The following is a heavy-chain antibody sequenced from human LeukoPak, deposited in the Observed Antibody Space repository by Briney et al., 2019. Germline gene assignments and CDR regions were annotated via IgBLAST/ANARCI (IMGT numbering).Heavy chain of an antibody. J-gene: IGHJ6*03. V-gene: IGHV4-59*02. CDR1: GGSVSSYY. CDR3: ARTTEGYCRGRSCYSYYYYMDV. D-gene: IGHD2-15*01. CDR2: MYYSGST. Sequence: ASETLSLTCTVSGGSVSSYYWSWIRQPPGKGLEWIGYMYYSGSTYYNPSLKSRVTISVDTSKNQFSLKLSSVTAADTAVYYCARTTEGYCRGRSCYSYYYYMDVWGKGTTVTVSS.